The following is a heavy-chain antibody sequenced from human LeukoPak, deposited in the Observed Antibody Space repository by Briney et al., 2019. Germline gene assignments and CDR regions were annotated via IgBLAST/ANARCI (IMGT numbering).Heavy chain of an antibody. CDR2: ISGSGGST. CDR3: ATDGARGELPFGY. Sequence: GGSLRLPXAASGFTFSSYAMSWVRQAPGKGLEWVSAISGSGGSTYYADSVKGRFTISRDNSKNTLYLQMNSLRAEDTAVYYCATDGARGELPFGYWGQGTLVTVSS. D-gene: IGHD1-26*01. CDR1: GFTFSSYA. J-gene: IGHJ4*02. V-gene: IGHV3-23*01.